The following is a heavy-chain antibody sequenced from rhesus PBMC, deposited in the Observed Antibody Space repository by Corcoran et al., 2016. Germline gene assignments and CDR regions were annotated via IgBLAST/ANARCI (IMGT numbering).Heavy chain of an antibody. Sequence: QGQLPGSDPGMVQPSETLALACAVSVGSVRGYYLHWFLHPPREGLRVIWVGGGGYIGGSRDTTEHNPARTSLDTKSTDTSKDQVSQKLSGVTDADTDGYYCARIGGYSGDRRYYSDYWGQSVLATAS. V-gene: IGHV4-165*02. CDR2: IGGSRDTT. J-gene: IGHJ4*01. CDR1: VGSVRGYY. D-gene: IGHD5-30*01. CDR3: ARIGGYSGDRRYYSDY.